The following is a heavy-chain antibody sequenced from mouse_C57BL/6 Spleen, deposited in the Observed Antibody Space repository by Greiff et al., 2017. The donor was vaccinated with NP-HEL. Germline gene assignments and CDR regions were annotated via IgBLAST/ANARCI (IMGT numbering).Heavy chain of an antibody. V-gene: IGHV5-4*01. CDR1: GFTFSSYA. J-gene: IGHJ3*01. Sequence: EVQLVESGGGLVKPGGSLKLSCAASGFTFSSYAMSWVRQTPEKRLEWVATISDGGSYTYYPDNVKGRFTISRDNAKNNLYLQMSHLKSEDTAMYYCARDQRGFAYWGQGTLVTVSA. CDR2: ISDGGSYT. CDR3: ARDQRGFAY.